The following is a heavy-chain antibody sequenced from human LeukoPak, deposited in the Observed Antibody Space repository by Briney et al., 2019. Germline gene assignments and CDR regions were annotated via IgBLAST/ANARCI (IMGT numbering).Heavy chain of an antibody. V-gene: IGHV3-33*01. CDR1: GFTFSSYG. D-gene: IGHD6-19*01. J-gene: IGHJ4*02. CDR3: ARALRSGWYLDY. Sequence: GGSLRLACAASGFTFSSYGMYWVRQDPGKGLEWVAVIWYDGSNKYYADSVKGRFTISRDNSKNTLYLQMNSLRAEDTAVYYCARALRSGWYLDYWGQGTLVTVSS. CDR2: IWYDGSNK.